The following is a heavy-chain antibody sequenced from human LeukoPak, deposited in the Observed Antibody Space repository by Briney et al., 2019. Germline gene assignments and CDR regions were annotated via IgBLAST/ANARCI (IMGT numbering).Heavy chain of an antibody. J-gene: IGHJ5*02. CDR1: GGTFSNYT. V-gene: IGHV1-69*13. Sequence: ASVKVSCKASGGTFSNYTISWVRQAPGQELEWMGGIIPIFGTANYAQKFQGRVTITADESTSTAYMELSSLRSEDTAVYYCAKIYCSSNSCYDGRGWFDPWGQGTLVTVSS. D-gene: IGHD2-2*01. CDR3: AKIYCSSNSCYDGRGWFDP. CDR2: IIPIFGTA.